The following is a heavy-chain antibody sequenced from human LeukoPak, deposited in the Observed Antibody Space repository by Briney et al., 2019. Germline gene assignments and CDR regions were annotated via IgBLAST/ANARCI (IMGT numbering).Heavy chain of an antibody. D-gene: IGHD6-13*01. Sequence: GESLQISCKGSGYSFTTNWIGWMRQLPGKGLEWMGIIYPGDSDTRYSPSFQGQVTISADKSINTAYLQWSGLKASDTAIYYCARQVAAAGTGGLLLGYGMDVWGQGTTVTVSS. J-gene: IGHJ6*02. V-gene: IGHV5-51*01. CDR1: GYSFTTNW. CDR3: ARQVAAAGTGGLLLGYGMDV. CDR2: IYPGDSDT.